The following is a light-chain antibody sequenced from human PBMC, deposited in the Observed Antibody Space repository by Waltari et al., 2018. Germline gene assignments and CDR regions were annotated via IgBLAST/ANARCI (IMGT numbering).Light chain of an antibody. V-gene: IGKV1-33*01. Sequence: TCRGSKVSRKNLSWFQERPGKPPKLLIYDASKLEAGVPSRFSGTGSGTDFSLTISSLQPEDSATYYCQHYNNLPYTFSRGTKLQIK. CDR3: QHYNNLPYT. CDR1: KVSRKN. J-gene: IGKJ2*01. CDR2: DAS.